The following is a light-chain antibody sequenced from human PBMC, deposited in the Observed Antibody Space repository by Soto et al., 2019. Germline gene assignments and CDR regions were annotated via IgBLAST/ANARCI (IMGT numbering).Light chain of an antibody. V-gene: IGLV1-44*01. CDR2: EVS. Sequence: QSVLTQPPSASGAPVQTVTISCSGSSSNIGSHTVNWYQHLPGTAPKLMIYEVSKRPSGVPDRFSGSKSGNTASLTVSGLQAEDEADYYCSSYAGTYNLYFFGTGTKVSVL. CDR1: SSNIGSHT. CDR3: SSYAGTYNLYF. J-gene: IGLJ1*01.